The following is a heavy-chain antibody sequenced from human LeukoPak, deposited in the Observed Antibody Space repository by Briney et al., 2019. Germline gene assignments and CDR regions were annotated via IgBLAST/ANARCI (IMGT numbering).Heavy chain of an antibody. V-gene: IGHV4-34*01. CDR2: INHSGST. D-gene: IGHD2-8*01. J-gene: IGHJ6*02. CDR3: ASLYAEPYYYYGMDV. CDR1: GGSFSGYY. Sequence: SETLSLTCAVYGGSFSGYYWSWIRQPPGKGLEWIGEINHSGSTNYNPSLKSRVTISVDTSKNQFSLKLSSVTAADTAVYYCASLYAEPYYYYGMDVWGQGTTVTVSS.